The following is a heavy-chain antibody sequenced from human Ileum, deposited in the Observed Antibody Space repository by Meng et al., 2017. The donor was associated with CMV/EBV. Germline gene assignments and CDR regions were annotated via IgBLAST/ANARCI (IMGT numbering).Heavy chain of an antibody. CDR3: ARDGPDYGDYINFDY. V-gene: IGHV1-18*01. CDR1: GYTFRSHG. D-gene: IGHD4-17*01. J-gene: IGHJ4*02. Sequence: GYTFRSHGLTWLRLTPGQGLEYLGWISAYNGRINYAQKFTGRVTVTTDTSTATAYMDLRSLRTDDTAVYYCARDGPDYGDYINFDYWGQGTLVTVSS. CDR2: ISAYNGRI.